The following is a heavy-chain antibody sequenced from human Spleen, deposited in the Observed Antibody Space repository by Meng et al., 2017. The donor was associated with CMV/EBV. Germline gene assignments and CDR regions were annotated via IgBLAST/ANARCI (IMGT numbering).Heavy chain of an antibody. CDR2: ISYDGSNK. Sequence: GGSLRLSCAASGFTFRNYAMHWVRQAPGKGLEWLAVISYDGSNKHYADSVKGRFTISRDNAKNSLFLQMNSLRAEDTAVYYCARVAAAGRGMDVWGQGTTVTVSS. J-gene: IGHJ6*02. D-gene: IGHD6-13*01. CDR3: ARVAAAGRGMDV. V-gene: IGHV3-30-3*01. CDR1: GFTFRNYA.